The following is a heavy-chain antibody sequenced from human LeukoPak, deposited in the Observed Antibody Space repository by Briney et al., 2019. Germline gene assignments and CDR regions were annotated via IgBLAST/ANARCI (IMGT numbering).Heavy chain of an antibody. CDR2: IIPIFGTA. Sequence: SVKVSCKASGGTFSSYAISWVRQAPGQGLEWMGGIIPIFGTANYAQKFQGRVTITTDESTSTAYMELSSLRSEDTAVYYCARASEHYYDSSGPQEMEYWGQGTLVTVSS. J-gene: IGHJ4*02. D-gene: IGHD3-22*01. CDR3: ARASEHYYDSSGPQEMEY. V-gene: IGHV1-69*05. CDR1: GGTFSSYA.